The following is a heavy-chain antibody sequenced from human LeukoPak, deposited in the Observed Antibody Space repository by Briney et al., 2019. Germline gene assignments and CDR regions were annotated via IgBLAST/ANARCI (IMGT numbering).Heavy chain of an antibody. CDR3: ARGLGYYGSYGPYFDY. J-gene: IGHJ4*02. CDR2: IYYSGNT. D-gene: IGHD3-10*01. CDR1: GYSISSGYY. V-gene: IGHV4-38-2*02. Sequence: SETLSLTCTVSGYSISSGYYWGWIRQPPGKGLEWIGSIYYSGNTYYNPSLKSRVTISVDTSKNQFSLKLSSVTAADTAVYYCARGLGYYGSYGPYFDYWAREPWSPSPQ.